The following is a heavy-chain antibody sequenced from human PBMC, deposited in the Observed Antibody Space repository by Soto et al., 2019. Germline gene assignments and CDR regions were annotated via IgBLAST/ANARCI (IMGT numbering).Heavy chain of an antibody. CDR3: ARGPTYYDYIWGSYPKYYFDY. CDR2: INHSGST. CDR1: GGSISSGDYF. D-gene: IGHD3-16*02. V-gene: IGHV4-34*01. J-gene: IGHJ4*02. Sequence: SETLSLTCTVSGGSISSGDYFWTWIRQPQGKGLEWIGEINHSGSTNYNPFLKSRVTISVDTSKNQFSLKLSSVTAAYTAVYYCARGPTYYDYIWGSYPKYYFDYWGQGTLVTVSS.